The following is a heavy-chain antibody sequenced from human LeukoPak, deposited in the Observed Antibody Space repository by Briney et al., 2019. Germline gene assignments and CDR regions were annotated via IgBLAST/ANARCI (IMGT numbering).Heavy chain of an antibody. J-gene: IGHJ5*01. CDR1: GYTFTSYG. CDR2: ISTYNGNT. D-gene: IGHD3/OR15-3a*01. V-gene: IGHV1-18*01. CDR3: ARVEAPGLVGANWFDS. Sequence: ASVKVSCKASGYTFTSYGITWVRQAPGQGLEWMGWISTYNGNTNYAQKLQGRVTMTTDKSMTTAFMELRSLRYDDTAVYYCARVEAPGLVGANWFDSWGQGTLVTVSS.